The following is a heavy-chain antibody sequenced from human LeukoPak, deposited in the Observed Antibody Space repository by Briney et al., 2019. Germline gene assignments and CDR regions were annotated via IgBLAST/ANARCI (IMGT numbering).Heavy chain of an antibody. CDR3: ARDGRLPQNYYYYYYMDV. CDR1: GFTFSSYS. Sequence: GGSLRLSCAASGFTFSSYSMNWVRQAPGKGLEWVSYISSSSSTIYYADSVKGRFTISRDNAKNSLYLQMNSLRAEDTAVYYCARDGRLPQNYYYYYYMDVWGKGTTVTVSS. V-gene: IGHV3-48*01. D-gene: IGHD1-26*01. J-gene: IGHJ6*03. CDR2: ISSSSSTI.